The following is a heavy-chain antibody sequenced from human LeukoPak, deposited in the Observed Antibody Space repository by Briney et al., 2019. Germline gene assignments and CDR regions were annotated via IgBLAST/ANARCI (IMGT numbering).Heavy chain of an antibody. CDR2: IGSGGDT. CDR3: ARAVAGTDEIDS. Sequence: GSLRLSCAGSGFSFSSYDMLLVRQATGKGLEWVSAIGSGGDTYYAGSVKGRFTISRESAKNSFYLQMNSLSAGDTAVYFCARAVAGTDEIDSWGQGTLVTVSS. D-gene: IGHD6-19*01. CDR1: GFSFSSYD. V-gene: IGHV3-13*01. J-gene: IGHJ4*02.